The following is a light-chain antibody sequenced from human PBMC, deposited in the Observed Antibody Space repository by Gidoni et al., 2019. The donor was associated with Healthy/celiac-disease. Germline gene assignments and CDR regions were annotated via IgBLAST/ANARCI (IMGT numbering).Light chain of an antibody. CDR1: NIGSKS. CDR2: YDS. Sequence: SYFLTQPPSVSVSPVKTASITCGGNNIGSKSVHWYQQKPGQAPVLVIYYDSDRPSGIPERFSGSNSGNTATLTISRVEAGDEADYYCQVWDSSSDHPNWVFGGGTKLTVL. V-gene: IGLV3-21*04. J-gene: IGLJ3*02. CDR3: QVWDSSSDHPNWV.